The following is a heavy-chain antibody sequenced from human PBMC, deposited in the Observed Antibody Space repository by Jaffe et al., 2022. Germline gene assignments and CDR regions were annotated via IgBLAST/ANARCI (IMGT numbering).Heavy chain of an antibody. J-gene: IGHJ4*02. D-gene: IGHD2-8*02. Sequence: EVQLVESGGGLVKPGGSLRLSCAASGFTFSSYSMNWVRQAPGKGLEWVSSISSSSSYIYYADSVKGRFTISRDNAKNSLYLQMNSLRAEDTAVYYCARDLGYCTGGVCYTPPDYWGQGTLVTVSS. V-gene: IGHV3-21*01. CDR3: ARDLGYCTGGVCYTPPDY. CDR1: GFTFSSYS. CDR2: ISSSSSYI.